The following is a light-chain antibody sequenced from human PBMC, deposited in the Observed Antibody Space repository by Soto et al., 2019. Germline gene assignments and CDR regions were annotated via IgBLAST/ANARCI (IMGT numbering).Light chain of an antibody. V-gene: IGKV1-5*01. Sequence: DIQMTQSPSTLPASVGDRVTITCRASQSISNWLAWYRQKPGTAPKLLIYHASTLESGVPSRFSGSGSGTEFTLTISSLQPDDFATYYCQQYNSYSTFGQGTKVDIK. CDR2: HAS. CDR1: QSISNW. J-gene: IGKJ1*01. CDR3: QQYNSYST.